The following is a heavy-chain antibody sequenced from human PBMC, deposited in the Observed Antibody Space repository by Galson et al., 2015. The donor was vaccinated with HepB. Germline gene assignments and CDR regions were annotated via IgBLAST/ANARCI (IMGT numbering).Heavy chain of an antibody. CDR2: TYCRSKWFD. V-gene: IGHV6-1*01. CDR3: VRDRGSVVGGATLPDVFDF. Sequence: CAISGDSVSSTTAAWNWIRQSPSRGLEWLGRTYCRSKWFDDYADSVKSRITIRPDTSKNQFSLELNFVTPDDAGLYFCVRDRGSVVGGATLPDVFDFWGQGTMVTVSS. D-gene: IGHD3-10*01. J-gene: IGHJ3*01. CDR1: GDSVSSTTAA.